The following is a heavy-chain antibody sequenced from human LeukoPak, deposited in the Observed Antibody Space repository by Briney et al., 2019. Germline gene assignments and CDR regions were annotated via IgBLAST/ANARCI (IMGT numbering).Heavy chain of an antibody. V-gene: IGHV3-48*01. D-gene: IGHD6-19*01. CDR3: ARAYNSGWSLPFDP. CDR2: IGTSSTTI. CDR1: GFTFSSYT. J-gene: IGHJ5*02. Sequence: GGSLRLSCAASGFTFSSYTMNWVRQPPGKGLEWVSNIGTSSTTIYYADSVKGRFTISRDNSKNTLYLQMNSLRVDDTAVYYCARAYNSGWSLPFDPWGQGTLVTVSS.